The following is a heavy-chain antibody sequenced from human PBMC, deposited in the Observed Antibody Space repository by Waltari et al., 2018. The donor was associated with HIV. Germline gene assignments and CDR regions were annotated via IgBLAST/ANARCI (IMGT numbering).Heavy chain of an antibody. CDR3: TRQTLINVFNY. V-gene: IGHV4-34*01. Sequence: QVQLQQGGEGLLRASETLSLTGPGSGGCWRGYYWTWIRQTPGGRLEWIGDISQGGKPNYNPSLESRVTISGDTSKNQLFLNLTSVTAADTAMYYCTRQTLINVFNYWGQGSLVSVSS. D-gene: IGHD3-10*01. CDR1: GGCWRGYY. CDR2: ISQGGKP. J-gene: IGHJ4*02.